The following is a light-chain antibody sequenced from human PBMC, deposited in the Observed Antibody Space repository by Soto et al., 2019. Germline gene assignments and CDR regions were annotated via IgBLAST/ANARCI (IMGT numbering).Light chain of an antibody. CDR3: QQYYSTPNT. V-gene: IGKV4-1*01. CDR2: WAS. CDR1: QSVIYSFNSRNY. J-gene: IGKJ1*01. Sequence: DIVMTQSPDSLAVSLGERDTINCKSSQSVIYSFNSRNYLAWYQQKPGQPPKLLIYWASTRESGVPDRFSGSGSGTDFTLTISSLQAEDVAVYYCQQYYSTPNTFGQGTKVEIK.